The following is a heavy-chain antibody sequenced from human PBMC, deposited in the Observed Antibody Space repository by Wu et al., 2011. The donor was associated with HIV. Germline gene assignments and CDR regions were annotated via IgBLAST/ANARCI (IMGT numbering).Heavy chain of an antibody. V-gene: IGHV5-51*01. CDR2: SILVTLIP. J-gene: IGHJ4*02. D-gene: IGHD6-13*01. Sequence: PGKGLEWMGSSILVTLIPDTARPSQGQVTISADKSISTAYLQWSSLKASDTAMYYCARPGQQLVLDYWGQGTLVTVSS. CDR3: ARPGQQLVLDY.